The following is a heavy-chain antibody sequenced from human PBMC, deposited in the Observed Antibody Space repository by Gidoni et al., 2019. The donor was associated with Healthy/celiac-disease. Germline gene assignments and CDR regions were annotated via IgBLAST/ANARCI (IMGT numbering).Heavy chain of an antibody. V-gene: IGHV3-21*01. CDR3: ARVSRGYSYGSYLGAFDI. D-gene: IGHD5-18*01. J-gene: IGHJ3*02. CDR2: ISSSSSYI. Sequence: EVQLVESGGGLVKPGGSLRLSCAASVFTFSSYSMNWVRQAPGKGLEGVSSISSSSSYIYYADSVKGRFTISRDNAKNSLYLQMNSLRAEDTAVYYCARVSRGYSYGSYLGAFDIWGQGTMVTVSS. CDR1: VFTFSSYS.